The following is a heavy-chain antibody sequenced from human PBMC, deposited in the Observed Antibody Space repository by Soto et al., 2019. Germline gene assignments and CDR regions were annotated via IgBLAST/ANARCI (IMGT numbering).Heavy chain of an antibody. J-gene: IGHJ4*02. CDR1: GVTFSSYA. Sequence: GGSLRLSSAASGVTFSSYAMSWVRQAPGKGLEWVSAISGSGGSTYYADSVKGRFTISRDNSKNTLYLQMNSLRAEDTAVYYCAKALGRDYGDSGHDYWGQGTVGTVST. CDR2: ISGSGGST. D-gene: IGHD4-17*01. CDR3: AKALGRDYGDSGHDY. V-gene: IGHV3-23*01.